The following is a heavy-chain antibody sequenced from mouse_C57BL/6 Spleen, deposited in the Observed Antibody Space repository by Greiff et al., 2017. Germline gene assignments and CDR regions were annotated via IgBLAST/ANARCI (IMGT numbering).Heavy chain of an antibody. CDR1: GFTFSSYT. J-gene: IGHJ2*01. Sequence: EVKLVESGGGLVKPGGSLKLSCAASGFTFSSYTMSWVRQTPEKRLEWVATISGGGGNTYYPDSVKGRFTISRDNAKNTLYLQMSSLRSEDTALYYCARESYYYGSSSYFDYWGQGTTLTVSS. CDR3: ARESYYYGSSSYFDY. V-gene: IGHV5-9*01. CDR2: ISGGGGNT. D-gene: IGHD1-1*01.